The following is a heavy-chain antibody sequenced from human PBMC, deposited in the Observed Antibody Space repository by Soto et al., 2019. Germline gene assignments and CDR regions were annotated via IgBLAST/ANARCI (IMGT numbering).Heavy chain of an antibody. Sequence: QVRLVQSGTQVEKPGASVNLSCMTSGYTFTDYYIHWVRQAPGQGLEWMGIINPSGGSTSYAQKFQGRVTMTRDTSTSTVYLELSGLTYDDTAVYFCARALNAFDAWGPGTRVTVSS. CDR2: INPSGGST. CDR3: ARALNAFDA. V-gene: IGHV1-46*01. CDR1: GYTFTDYY. J-gene: IGHJ5*02.